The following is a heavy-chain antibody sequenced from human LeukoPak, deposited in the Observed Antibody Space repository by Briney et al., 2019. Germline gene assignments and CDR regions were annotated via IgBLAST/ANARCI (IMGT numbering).Heavy chain of an antibody. J-gene: IGHJ3*02. Sequence: GGSLRLSCRASGFSFSSFAMSWVRQTPEKGLEWVSVISGSGVTTDYADSVKGRFTTSRDNSEDTLYLQMDSLRAEDTAIYYCVKDRTYSGTYQGAFDIWGQGTMVTVSS. CDR3: VKDRTYSGTYQGAFDI. V-gene: IGHV3-23*01. CDR2: ISGSGVTT. D-gene: IGHD1-26*01. CDR1: GFSFSSFA.